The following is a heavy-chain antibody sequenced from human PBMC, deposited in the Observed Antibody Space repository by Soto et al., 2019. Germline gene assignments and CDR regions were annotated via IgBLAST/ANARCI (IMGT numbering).Heavy chain of an antibody. V-gene: IGHV3-74*01. Sequence: GGSLRLSCAASGFTFSSYWMHWVRQAPGKGLVWVSRISSDESSISYVDSVKGRFTISRDNARNTLYLQMNSLRAEDTAVYYCARDRFGDIDYWGQGTLVTVSS. CDR3: ARDRFGDIDY. D-gene: IGHD4-17*01. J-gene: IGHJ4*02. CDR1: GFTFSSYW. CDR2: ISSDESSI.